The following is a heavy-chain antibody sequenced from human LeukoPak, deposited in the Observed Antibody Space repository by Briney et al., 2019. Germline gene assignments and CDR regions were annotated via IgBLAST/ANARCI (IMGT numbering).Heavy chain of an antibody. CDR3: TRHGGERSYYDFWSGYFSYYYYYMDV. V-gene: IGHV3-73*01. Sequence: QPGGSLRLSCAASGFTFSGSAMHWVRQASGKGLERVGRIRSKANSYATAYAASVKGRFTISRDDSKNTAYLQMNSLKTEDTAVYYCTRHGGERSYYDFWSGYFSYYYYYMDVWGKGTTVTVSS. CDR2: IRSKANSYAT. D-gene: IGHD3-3*01. J-gene: IGHJ6*03. CDR1: GFTFSGSA.